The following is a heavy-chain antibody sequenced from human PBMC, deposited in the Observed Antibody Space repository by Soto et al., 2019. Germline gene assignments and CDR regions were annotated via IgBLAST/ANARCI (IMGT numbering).Heavy chain of an antibody. Sequence: QVQLQESGPGLVKPSQTLSLTCTVSGGSISSGDYYWILIRQPPGKGLEWIGYIYYSGSTYYNPSLKSRVTISVDTSKNQFSLKLSSVTAADTAVYYCARDIGRRGYYLDYYYYGMDVWGQGTTVTVSS. V-gene: IGHV4-30-4*01. D-gene: IGHD3-22*01. J-gene: IGHJ6*02. CDR2: IYYSGST. CDR1: GGSISSGDYY. CDR3: ARDIGRRGYYLDYYYYGMDV.